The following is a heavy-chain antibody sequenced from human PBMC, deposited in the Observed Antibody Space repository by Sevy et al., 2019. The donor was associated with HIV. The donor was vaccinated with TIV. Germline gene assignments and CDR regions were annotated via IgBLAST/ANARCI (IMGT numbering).Heavy chain of an antibody. V-gene: IGHV3-30-3*01. J-gene: IGHJ4*02. CDR1: GFTFSSYA. CDR2: ISYDGSNK. D-gene: IGHD6-19*01. CDR3: ASPRHSSGPNR. Sequence: GGSLRLSCAASGFTFSSYAMHWVRQAPGKGLEWVAVISYDGSNKYYAYSVKGRFTISRDNSKNTLYLQMNSLRAEDTAVYYCASPRHSSGPNRGGQGTLVTVSS.